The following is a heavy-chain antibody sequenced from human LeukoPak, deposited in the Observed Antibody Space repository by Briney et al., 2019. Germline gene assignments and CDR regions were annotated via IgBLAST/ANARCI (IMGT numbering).Heavy chain of an antibody. Sequence: GGSLRLSCVASGFIFSDYPMNWVRQAPGRGLEWVSNIRGDSSDKCYGDSVKGRFTISRDNAKNSLYLQMDSLRAEDTAFYYCARDVNWGFDYWGQGAQVTVSS. CDR1: GFIFSDYP. CDR3: ARDVNWGFDY. V-gene: IGHV3-21*01. CDR2: IRGDSSDK. D-gene: IGHD7-27*01. J-gene: IGHJ4*02.